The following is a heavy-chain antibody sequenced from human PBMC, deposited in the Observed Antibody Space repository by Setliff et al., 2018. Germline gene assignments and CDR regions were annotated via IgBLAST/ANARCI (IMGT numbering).Heavy chain of an antibody. CDR3: ARSLGSGSYYGSRPFHSDY. V-gene: IGHV4-61*09. CDR2: IDRSGNT. CDR1: GDSISTGINY. Sequence: SETLSLTCTVSGDSISTGINYWSWIRQPAGKGLEWIGHIDRSGNTNFNPSLKSRVTISGDRSKNQFSLELSSVTAADTAVYYCARSLGSGSYYGSRPFHSDYWGQVIQVTVSS. J-gene: IGHJ4*02. D-gene: IGHD3-10*01.